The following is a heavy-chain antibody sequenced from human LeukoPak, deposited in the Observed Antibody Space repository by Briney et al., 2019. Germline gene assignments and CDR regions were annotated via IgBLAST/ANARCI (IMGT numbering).Heavy chain of an antibody. D-gene: IGHD1-1*01. CDR1: GASISGYY. J-gene: IGHJ4*02. V-gene: IGHV4-59*01. CDR3: VKVGTGTVDF. CDR2: IHYSGDT. Sequence: PSETLSLTCTVSGASISGYYWGWIRQSPGKGLEWIGYIHYSGDTNYVPSLKSRVSTSVDTSKNQFSLKLTSLTAADTAVYYCVKVGTGTVDFWGQGTLVSISS.